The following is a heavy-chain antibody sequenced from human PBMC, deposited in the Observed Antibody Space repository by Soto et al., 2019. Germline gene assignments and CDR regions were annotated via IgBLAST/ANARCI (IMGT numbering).Heavy chain of an antibody. D-gene: IGHD6-19*01. CDR3: ARGLVWYSSVDLPPDY. CDR2: IYYSGST. Sequence: SETLSLTCTVSGGSASSGSYYWSWIRQPPGKGMEWIGFIYYSGSTNYNPSLKSRVTISVDTFKNQFSLKLSSVTAADTALYYCARGLVWYSSVDLPPDYWGQGTLVTVSS. J-gene: IGHJ4*02. V-gene: IGHV4-61*01. CDR1: GGSASSGSYY.